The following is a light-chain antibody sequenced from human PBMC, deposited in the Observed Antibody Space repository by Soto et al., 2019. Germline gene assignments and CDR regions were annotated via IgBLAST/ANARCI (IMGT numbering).Light chain of an antibody. CDR1: QGISSY. V-gene: IGKV1-8*01. Sequence: QSTRTPSALSASVGDRVTITCLASQGISSYLALYQQKPGKAPKLLIYAASTLQSGDPSRFSGSGSGTDFTLTISCLQSEDFATYYCQQYYSYPLTFGGGTKVDIK. J-gene: IGKJ4*01. CDR2: AAS. CDR3: QQYYSYPLT.